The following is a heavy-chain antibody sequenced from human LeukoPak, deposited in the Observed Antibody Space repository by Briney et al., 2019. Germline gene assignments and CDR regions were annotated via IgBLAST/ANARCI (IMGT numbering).Heavy chain of an antibody. CDR3: ARVRVGSGSSHAADAFDI. CDR1: GFTFSSYA. Sequence: GGSLRLSSAASGFTFSSYAMSWVRQAPRGGGEWGSTVSGGGGTTYYGDSVKGRFTISRDNDKNTLYLQMNSLRVEDTALYYCARVRVGSGSSHAADAFDIWGQGTMVTVSS. J-gene: IGHJ3*02. CDR2: VSGGGGTT. V-gene: IGHV3-23*01. D-gene: IGHD1-26*01.